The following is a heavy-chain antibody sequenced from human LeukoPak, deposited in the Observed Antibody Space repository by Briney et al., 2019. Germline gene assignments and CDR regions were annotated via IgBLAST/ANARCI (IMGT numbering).Heavy chain of an antibody. Sequence: SETLSLTCTVSGGSISSGSYYWSWIRQPAGKGLEWIGRIYTSGSTNYNPSLKSRVTISVDTSKNQFSLKLSSVTAADTAVYYCARWEWLVLYYFDYWGQGTLVTVSS. CDR2: IYTSGST. V-gene: IGHV4-61*02. D-gene: IGHD6-19*01. J-gene: IGHJ4*02. CDR1: GGSISSGSYY. CDR3: ARWEWLVLYYFDY.